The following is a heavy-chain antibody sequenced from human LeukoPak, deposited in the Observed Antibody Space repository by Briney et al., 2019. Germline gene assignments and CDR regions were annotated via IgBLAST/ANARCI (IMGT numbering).Heavy chain of an antibody. Sequence: ASVKVSCNVSGYTFTSYGISWVRQAPGQGLEWKGSISAFNGNTNHGQKLQGRVTMTTHTSTSTAYMELRSLRSDDTAVYYCASIAAAGTGVAYYYYGMDVWGQGTTVTVSS. V-gene: IGHV1-18*01. CDR3: ASIAAAGTGVAYYYYGMDV. D-gene: IGHD6-13*01. CDR1: GYTFTSYG. J-gene: IGHJ6*02. CDR2: ISAFNGNT.